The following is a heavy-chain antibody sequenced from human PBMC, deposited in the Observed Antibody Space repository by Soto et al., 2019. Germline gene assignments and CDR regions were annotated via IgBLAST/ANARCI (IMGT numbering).Heavy chain of an antibody. CDR2: IYHSGST. D-gene: IGHD6-13*01. Sequence: SETLSLTCAVSGYSISSGYYWGWIRQPPGKGLEWIGSIYHSGSTYYNPSLKSRVTISVDTSKNQFSLKLSSVTAADTAVYYCASLEYSSSWYGGKVDYWGQGTLVTVSS. CDR1: GYSISSGYY. CDR3: ASLEYSSSWYGGKVDY. V-gene: IGHV4-38-2*01. J-gene: IGHJ4*02.